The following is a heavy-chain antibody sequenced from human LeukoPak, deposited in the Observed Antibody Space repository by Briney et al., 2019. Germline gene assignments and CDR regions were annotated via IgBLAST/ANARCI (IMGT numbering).Heavy chain of an antibody. D-gene: IGHD6-13*01. J-gene: IGHJ4*02. CDR1: GGSFSGHY. CDR3: ARGTAAAGFDY. V-gene: IGHV4-34*01. Sequence: SETLSLTCAVYGGSFSGHYWSWIRQPPGKGLEWIGEINHSGSTNYNPSLKSRVTISVDTSKNQFSPKLSSVTAADTAVYYCARGTAAAGFDYWGQGTLDTVSS. CDR2: INHSGST.